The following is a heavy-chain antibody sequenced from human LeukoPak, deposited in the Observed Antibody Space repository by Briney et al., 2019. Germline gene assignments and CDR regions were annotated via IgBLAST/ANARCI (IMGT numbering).Heavy chain of an antibody. CDR2: ISYDGSNK. V-gene: IGHV3-30-3*01. D-gene: IGHD6-13*01. CDR1: GFTFSSYA. Sequence: GGSLRLSCAASGFTFSSYAMHWVRQAPGKGLEWVAVISYDGSNKYYADSVKGRFTISRDNSKNTLYLQMNSLRAEDTAVYYCDYDSSSWYTPTTKVWGQGTLVTVSS. CDR3: DYDSSSWYTPTTKV. J-gene: IGHJ4*02.